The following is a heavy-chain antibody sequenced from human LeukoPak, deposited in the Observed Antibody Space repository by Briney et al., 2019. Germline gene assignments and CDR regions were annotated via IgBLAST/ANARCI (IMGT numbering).Heavy chain of an antibody. V-gene: IGHV3-7*03. Sequence: TGGSLRLSCAASGFTFSSYWMQWVRQAPGKGLEWVANIKQDGSEKYYADSVKGRFIISRDNAKNALYLQMSSLRAEDTATYYCARRYFDYWGQGTLVTVSS. CDR2: IKQDGSEK. CDR3: ARRYFDY. J-gene: IGHJ4*02. CDR1: GFTFSSYW.